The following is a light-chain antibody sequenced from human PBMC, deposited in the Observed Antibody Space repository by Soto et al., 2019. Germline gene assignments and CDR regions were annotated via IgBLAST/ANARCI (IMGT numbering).Light chain of an antibody. CDR3: AAWDDSLSGVV. V-gene: IGLV1-47*02. Sequence: SVLTQPPSASGTPGQRVTISCSGSSSNIGSNYVYWYQQLPGTAPKLLIYSKNQRPSGVPDRFSGSKSGTSASLAISGLRSEDEADYYCAAWDDSLSGVVFGGGTKLTVL. J-gene: IGLJ2*01. CDR2: SKN. CDR1: SSNIGSNY.